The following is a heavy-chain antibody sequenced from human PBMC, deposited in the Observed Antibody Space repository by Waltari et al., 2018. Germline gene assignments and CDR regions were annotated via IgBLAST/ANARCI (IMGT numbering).Heavy chain of an antibody. CDR2: IYYSGST. J-gene: IGHJ3*02. Sequence: QVQLQESGPGLVKPSQTLSLTCTVSGGSISSGGSYWSWIRQHPGKGLEWIGYIYYSGSTYYNPSLKRRVTISVDTSKNQFSLKLSSVTAADTAVYYCARALTRSGGLNAFDIWGQGTMVTVSS. CDR1: GGSISSGGSY. V-gene: IGHV4-31*03. CDR3: ARALTRSGGLNAFDI. D-gene: IGHD2-15*01.